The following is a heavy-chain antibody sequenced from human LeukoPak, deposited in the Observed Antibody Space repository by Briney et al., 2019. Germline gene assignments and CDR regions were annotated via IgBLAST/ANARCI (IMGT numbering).Heavy chain of an antibody. J-gene: IGHJ4*02. CDR1: GFPFSSYS. CDR2: ISSSSTYI. V-gene: IGHV3-21*01. CDR3: ARGPTPQTYYYDSRGYSD. Sequence: GGSLRLSCAASGFPFSSYSMNWVRQAPGKGLEWVSSISSSSTYIYYADSVNGRFTIYRDNAKNSLYLQMNSLRAEDTAMYYCARGPTPQTYYYDSRGYSDWGQGTLVTVSS. D-gene: IGHD3-22*01.